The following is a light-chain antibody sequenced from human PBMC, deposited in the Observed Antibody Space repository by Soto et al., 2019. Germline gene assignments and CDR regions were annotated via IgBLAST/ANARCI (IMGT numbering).Light chain of an antibody. J-gene: IGKJ2*01. Sequence: DIQMTQSPSSLSAYEGGRVTIACRASQSISSYLNWYQQKPGKAPKLLIYAASTLQSGVPSRFSGSGSGTDFTLTISSLRPEDSATYFCQQSYRTPPTFGQGTKLEI. CDR2: AAS. V-gene: IGKV1-39*01. CDR1: QSISSY. CDR3: QQSYRTPPT.